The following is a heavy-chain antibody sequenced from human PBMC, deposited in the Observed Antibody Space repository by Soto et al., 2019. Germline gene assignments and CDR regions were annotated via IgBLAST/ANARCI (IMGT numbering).Heavy chain of an antibody. Sequence: QVQLVESGGGVVQPGRSLRLSCAASGFTFSSYAMHWVRQAPGKGLEWVAVISYDGSKKYYADSVKGRFTISRDNSKNTLYLQMNSLRAEDTAVYYCARVGRYNWNDKYYFDYWGQGTLVTVSS. J-gene: IGHJ4*02. D-gene: IGHD1-20*01. CDR2: ISYDGSKK. CDR3: ARVGRYNWNDKYYFDY. V-gene: IGHV3-30-3*01. CDR1: GFTFSSYA.